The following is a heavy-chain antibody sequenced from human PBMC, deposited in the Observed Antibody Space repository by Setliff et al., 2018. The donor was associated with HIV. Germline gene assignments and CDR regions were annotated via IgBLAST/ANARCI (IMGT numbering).Heavy chain of an antibody. V-gene: IGHV4-59*01. CDR2: IYYRGGT. J-gene: IGHJ4*02. Sequence: KTSETLSLTCNVSGASISSYYWSWIRQPPGKGLEWIGYIYYRGGTNYNPPLKSRLTISVDAAKNQFSLKLSSVTTADTAVYYCARATATWLVDNWGQGTLVTVSS. CDR1: GASISSYY. CDR3: ARATATWLVDN. D-gene: IGHD2-15*01.